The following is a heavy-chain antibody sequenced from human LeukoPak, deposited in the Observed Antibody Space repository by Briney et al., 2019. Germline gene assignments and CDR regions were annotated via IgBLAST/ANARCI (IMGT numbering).Heavy chain of an antibody. Sequence: SETLSLTCIVSGGSISSSSYYWGWIRQPPGKGLEWIGSIYYSGSTYYNPSRKSRVTIAVDTSKNQFSVKLSSVTAADTAEYYCERQGVRETSHIAVAVPFDYWGQGTLVTVSS. D-gene: IGHD6-19*01. CDR1: GGSISSSSYY. CDR3: ERQGVRETSHIAVAVPFDY. CDR2: IYYSGST. J-gene: IGHJ4*02. V-gene: IGHV4-39*01.